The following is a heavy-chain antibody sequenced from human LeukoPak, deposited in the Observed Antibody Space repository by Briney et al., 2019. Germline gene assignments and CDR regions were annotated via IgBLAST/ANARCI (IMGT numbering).Heavy chain of an antibody. J-gene: IGHJ4*02. CDR1: GFTFSSYG. V-gene: IGHV3-30*02. D-gene: IGHD3-10*01. Sequence: GGSLRLSCAASGFTFSSYGMHWVRQAPGKGLEWVAFIRYDGSNKYYADSVKGRFTISRDNSKNTLYLQMNSLRAEDTAVYYCARGNTMIRGVIYDYWGQGTLVTVSS. CDR2: IRYDGSNK. CDR3: ARGNTMIRGVIYDY.